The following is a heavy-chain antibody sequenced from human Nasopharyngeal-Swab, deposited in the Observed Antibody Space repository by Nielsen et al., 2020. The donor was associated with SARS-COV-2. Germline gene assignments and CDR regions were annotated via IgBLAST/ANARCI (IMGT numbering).Heavy chain of an antibody. CDR3: AKANTRDFDY. V-gene: IGHV3-23*01. Sequence: GGSLRLSCAASGFSFNSFAMSWVRQAPGKGLEWVSGISGGGDSTHYADYVKGRFTISRDNSRKTLDLQMNSLRAEDTAVYHCAKANTRDFDYWGQGTLVTVSS. CDR1: GFSFNSFA. J-gene: IGHJ4*02. CDR2: ISGGGDST.